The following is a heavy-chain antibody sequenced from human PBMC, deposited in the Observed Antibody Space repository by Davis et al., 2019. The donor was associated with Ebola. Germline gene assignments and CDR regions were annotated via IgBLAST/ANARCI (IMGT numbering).Heavy chain of an antibody. V-gene: IGHV1-46*01. CDR1: GYTFISYY. CDR2: INPGSGST. J-gene: IGHJ4*02. Sequence: ASVKVSCKASGYTFISYYLHWVRQAPGQGLEWMGIINPGSGSTTYAQKFQDRVTMTRDTSTSTVYMDLSSLTSDDTAVYYCARDERTDRYFDYWGQGTLVTVSS. CDR3: ARDERTDRYFDY.